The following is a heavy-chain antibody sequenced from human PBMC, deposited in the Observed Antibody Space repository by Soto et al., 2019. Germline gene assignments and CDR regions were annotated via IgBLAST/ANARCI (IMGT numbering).Heavy chain of an antibody. D-gene: IGHD3-22*01. CDR1: GFTFSSYA. V-gene: IGHV3-23*01. J-gene: IGHJ4*02. Sequence: HPGGSLRLSCAASGFTFSSYAMSWVRQAPGKGLEWVSAISGSGGSTYYADSVKGRFTISRDNSKNTLYLQMNSLRAEDTAVYYCASRNYYDSCGYYSTSAFFDYWGQGTLVTVSS. CDR2: ISGSGGST. CDR3: ASRNYYDSCGYYSTSAFFDY.